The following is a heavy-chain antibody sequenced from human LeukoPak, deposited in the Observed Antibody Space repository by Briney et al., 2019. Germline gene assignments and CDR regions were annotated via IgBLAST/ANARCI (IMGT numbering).Heavy chain of an antibody. J-gene: IGHJ4*02. V-gene: IGHV4-34*01. D-gene: IGHD5-12*01. CDR3: ARYSGYDFALDY. Sequence: PSETLSLTCAVYGGSFSGCYWSWIRQPPGKGLEWIGEINHSGSTNYNPSLKSRVTISVDTSKNQFSLKLSSVTAADTAVYYCARYSGYDFALDYWGQGTLVTVSS. CDR1: GGSFSGCY. CDR2: INHSGST.